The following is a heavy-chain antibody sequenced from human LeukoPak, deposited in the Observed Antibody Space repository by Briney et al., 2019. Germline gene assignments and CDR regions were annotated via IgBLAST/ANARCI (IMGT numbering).Heavy chain of an antibody. CDR3: AREGALWFGESYDY. J-gene: IGHJ4*02. V-gene: IGHV1-8*01. CDR2: MNPNSGNT. CDR1: GYTFTSYD. D-gene: IGHD3-10*01. Sequence: ASVKVSCKASGYTFTSYDINWVRQATGQGLEWMGWMNPNSGNTGYAQKFQGRVTMTRNTSISIAYMELSSLRSEDTAVYYCAREGALWFGESYDYWGQGTLVTVSS.